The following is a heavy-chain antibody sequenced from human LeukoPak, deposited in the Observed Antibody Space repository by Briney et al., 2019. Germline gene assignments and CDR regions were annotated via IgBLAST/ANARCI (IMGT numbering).Heavy chain of an antibody. Sequence: SQALSLTCSVSGDSITSGSYSWSWVRQPAGKGLEWIGRIQASGRTSYNPSLKSRVTIPMDTSKNQFSLKLSFVTAADTALYYCARGLSSAWEVQGYWGQGTLVTVSS. J-gene: IGHJ4*02. CDR2: IQASGRT. D-gene: IGHD6-6*01. CDR1: GDSITSGSYS. V-gene: IGHV4-61*02. CDR3: ARGLSSAWEVQGY.